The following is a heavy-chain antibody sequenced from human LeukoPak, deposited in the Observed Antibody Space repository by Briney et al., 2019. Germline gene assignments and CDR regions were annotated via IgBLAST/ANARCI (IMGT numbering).Heavy chain of an antibody. CDR1: GYTFTSYF. J-gene: IGHJ4*02. D-gene: IGHD3-22*01. CDR3: ARVQADSSGYYHVAFDY. V-gene: IGHV1-69*13. CDR2: IIPIFGTA. Sequence: SVKVSCKTSGYTFTSYFIHWVRQAPGQGLEWMGGIIPIFGTANYAQKFQGRVTITADESTSTAYMELSSLRSEDTAVYYCARVQADSSGYYHVAFDYWGQGTLVTVSS.